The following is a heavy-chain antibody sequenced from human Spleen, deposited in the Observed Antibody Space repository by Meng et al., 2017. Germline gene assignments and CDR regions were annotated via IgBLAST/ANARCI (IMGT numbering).Heavy chain of an antibody. D-gene: IGHD3-3*01. CDR1: GGSFSGYY. CDR3: ARGFFRHDFWSGYYTGFDY. Sequence: QWQLQQWGAGLFKPSETLSLTCAVYGGSFSGYYWSWIRQPPGKGLEWIGEINHSGSTNYNPSLKSRVTISVDTSKNQFSLKLSSVTAADTAVYYCARGFFRHDFWSGYYTGFDYWGQGTLVTVSS. J-gene: IGHJ4*02. V-gene: IGHV4-34*01. CDR2: INHSGST.